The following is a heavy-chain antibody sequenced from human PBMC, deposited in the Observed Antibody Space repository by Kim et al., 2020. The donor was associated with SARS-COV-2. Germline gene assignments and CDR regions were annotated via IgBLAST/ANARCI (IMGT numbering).Heavy chain of an antibody. CDR2: IYYSGST. CDR1: GGSISSYY. D-gene: IGHD2-2*01. V-gene: IGHV4-59*01. J-gene: IGHJ6*01. CDR3: ARGAIVVVPAAMSGAGMY. Sequence: SETLSLTCTVSGGSISSYYWSWIRQPPGKGLEWIGYIYYSGSTNYNPSLTSRVTISVDTSKNQFSLKLSSVTVEDTAVYYCARGAIVVVPAAMSGAGMY.